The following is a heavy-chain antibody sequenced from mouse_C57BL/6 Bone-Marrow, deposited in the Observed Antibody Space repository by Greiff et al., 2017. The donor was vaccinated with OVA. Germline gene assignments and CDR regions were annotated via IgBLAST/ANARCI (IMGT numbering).Heavy chain of an antibody. Sequence: QVQLQQSGAELARPGASVKMSCKASGYTFTSYTMHWVKQRPGQGLEWIGYINPSSGYTKYNQKFKDKATLTADKSSSTAYIQLSSLTSEDSAVYYCAREDGNWFAYWGQGTLVTVSA. J-gene: IGHJ3*01. CDR1: GYTFTSYT. V-gene: IGHV1-4*01. D-gene: IGHD2-1*01. CDR3: AREDGNWFAY. CDR2: INPSSGYT.